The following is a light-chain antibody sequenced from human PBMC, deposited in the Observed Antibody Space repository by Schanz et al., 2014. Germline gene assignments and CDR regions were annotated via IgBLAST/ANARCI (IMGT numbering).Light chain of an antibody. Sequence: QSALTQPRSVSGSPGQSVTISCTGTSSDVGGYNYVSWYQQHPGKAPKVMIYDVSERPSGVPDRFSGSKSGNTASLTVSGLQAEDEADYYCAAWDDSLGAHVVFGGGTKLTVL. CDR2: DVS. J-gene: IGLJ2*01. V-gene: IGLV2-11*01. CDR3: AAWDDSLGAHVV. CDR1: SSDVGGYNY.